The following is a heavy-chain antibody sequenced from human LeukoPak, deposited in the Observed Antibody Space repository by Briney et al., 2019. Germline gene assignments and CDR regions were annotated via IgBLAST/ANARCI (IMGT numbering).Heavy chain of an antibody. CDR1: GYTFTSYD. CDR2: MNPNSGNT. CDR3: ARAELRRVGYYFDY. D-gene: IGHD1-26*01. Sequence: ASVKVSCKASGYTFTSYDINWVRQATGQGLEWMGWMNPNSGNTGYAQKFQGRVTMTRNTSISTAYMVLSSLRSEDTAVYYCARAELRRVGYYFDYWGQGTLVTVSS. V-gene: IGHV1-8*01. J-gene: IGHJ4*02.